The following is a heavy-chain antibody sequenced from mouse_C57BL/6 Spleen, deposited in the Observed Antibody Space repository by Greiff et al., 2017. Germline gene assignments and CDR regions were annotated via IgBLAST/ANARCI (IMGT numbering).Heavy chain of an antibody. CDR1: GYTFTSYW. J-gene: IGHJ2*01. CDR2: IDPSDSET. D-gene: IGHD2-3*01. V-gene: IGHV1-52*01. Sequence: QVQLQQPGAELVRPGSSVKLSCKASGYTFTSYWMHWVKQRPIQGLEWIGNIDPSDSETHYNQKFKDKATLTVDKSSSTAYMQLSSLTSEDSAVYYCARLANNDGYFSDYWGQGTTLTVSS. CDR3: ARLANNDGYFSDY.